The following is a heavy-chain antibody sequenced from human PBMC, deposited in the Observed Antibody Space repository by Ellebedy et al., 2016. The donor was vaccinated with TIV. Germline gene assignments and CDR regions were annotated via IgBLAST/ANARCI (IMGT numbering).Heavy chain of an antibody. V-gene: IGHV4-59*08. CDR1: GGSISSHP. CDR3: ARQGPYDFDLDY. D-gene: IGHD3-3*01. Sequence: MPGGSLRLSCTVSGGSISSHPWSWIRQPPGKGLEYIGHIYYIGTTNYNPSLKSRVTISVDTSKNQVSLKLRSLTAADTAVYFCARQGPYDFDLDYWGQGILVTVSS. CDR2: IYYIGTT. J-gene: IGHJ4*02.